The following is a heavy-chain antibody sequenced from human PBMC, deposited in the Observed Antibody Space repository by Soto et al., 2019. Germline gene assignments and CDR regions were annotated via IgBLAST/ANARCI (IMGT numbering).Heavy chain of an antibody. J-gene: IGHJ4*02. V-gene: IGHV4-34*01. CDR3: ARNGRSSSLWGFDS. Sequence: QVQLQQWGAGLLKPSETLSLTCAVYGGSFSGYYWSWIRQPPGKGLEWIGEINHSGTANYNPSLKSRVTISVHTSKSQFSLKLSSVTAADTAVYYCARNGRSSSLWGFDSWGQGTLVTVSS. CDR1: GGSFSGYY. CDR2: INHSGTA. D-gene: IGHD6-6*01.